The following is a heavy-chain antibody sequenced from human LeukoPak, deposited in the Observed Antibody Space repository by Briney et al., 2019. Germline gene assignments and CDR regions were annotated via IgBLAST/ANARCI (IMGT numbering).Heavy chain of an antibody. V-gene: IGHV4-59*08. CDR2: IYYSGST. D-gene: IGHD4-17*01. CDR1: GGSISNYY. Sequence: SETLSLTCTVSGGSISNYYWSWLRQPPAKGLEWIGYIYYSGSTNYNPSLKSRLTISVDTSKNQFSLKLSSVTAADTAVYYCARSYGDYITGAYAFDVWGQGTMVTVSS. CDR3: ARSYGDYITGAYAFDV. J-gene: IGHJ3*01.